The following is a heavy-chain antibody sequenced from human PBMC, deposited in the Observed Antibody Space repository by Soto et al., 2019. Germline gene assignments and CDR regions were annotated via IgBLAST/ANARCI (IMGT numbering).Heavy chain of an antibody. CDR2: ISGSGGST. V-gene: IGHV3-23*01. CDR3: AKVAHEFGYSSSNIDY. J-gene: IGHJ4*02. CDR1: GFTFSSYA. Sequence: EVQVLESGGGLVQPGGSLRLSCAASGFTFSSYAMSWVRQAPGKGLEWVSAISGSGGSTYYADSVKGRFTISRDNSKNTLYLQMNSLRAEDTAVYYCAKVAHEFGYSSSNIDYWGQGTLVTVSS. D-gene: IGHD6-13*01.